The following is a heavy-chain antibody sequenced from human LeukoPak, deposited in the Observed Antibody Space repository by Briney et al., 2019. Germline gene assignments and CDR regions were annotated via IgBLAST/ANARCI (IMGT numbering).Heavy chain of an antibody. CDR1: GGSISSGDYY. CDR3: ARNSGSLPYYYYYMDV. D-gene: IGHD1-26*01. V-gene: IGHV4-30-4*08. CDR2: IYYSGST. Sequence: SQTLSLTCTVSGGSISSGDYYWSWIRQPPGEGLEWIGYIYYSGSTYYNPSLKSRVTISVDTSKNQFSLKLSSVTAADTAVYYCARNSGSLPYYYYYMDVWGKGTTVTVSS. J-gene: IGHJ6*03.